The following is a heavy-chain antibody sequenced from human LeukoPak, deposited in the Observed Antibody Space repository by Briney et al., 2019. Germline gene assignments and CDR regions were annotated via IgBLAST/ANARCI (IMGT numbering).Heavy chain of an antibody. D-gene: IGHD1-26*01. Sequence: SETLSLTCTVSGGSISSRSYYWGWIRQPPGKGLEWIGSINFRGSTSYNPSLKSRVTISVDTSKNQFSLKLSSVTAADTAVYYCARQTGGATRLDYWGQGTLVTVSS. J-gene: IGHJ4*02. CDR2: INFRGST. V-gene: IGHV4-39*01. CDR3: ARQTGGATRLDY. CDR1: GGSISSRSYY.